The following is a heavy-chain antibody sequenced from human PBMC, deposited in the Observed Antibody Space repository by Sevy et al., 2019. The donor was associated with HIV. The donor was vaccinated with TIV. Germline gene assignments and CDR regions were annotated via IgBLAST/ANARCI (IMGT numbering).Heavy chain of an antibody. V-gene: IGHV4-39*01. Sequence: SETLSLTCTVSGGSIISSSYYWGWIRQPPGKGLEWIGSIYYSGSTYYNPSLKSRVTISVDTSKNQFSLKLSSVTAADTAVYYCARPSTYYDFWSGSLPYYYYYSMDVWGQGTTVTVSS. J-gene: IGHJ6*02. CDR2: IYYSGST. CDR1: GGSIISSSYY. D-gene: IGHD3-3*01. CDR3: ARPSTYYDFWSGSLPYYYYYSMDV.